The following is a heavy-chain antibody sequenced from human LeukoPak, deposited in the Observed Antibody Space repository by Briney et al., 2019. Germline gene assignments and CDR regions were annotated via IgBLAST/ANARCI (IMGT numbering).Heavy chain of an antibody. V-gene: IGHV4-39*01. CDR1: GGSISSSSYY. J-gene: IGHJ4*02. CDR2: IYYSGST. Sequence: PSETLSLTCTVSGGSISSSSYYWGWIRQPPGKGLEWIGSIYYSGSTYYNPSLKSRVTISVDTSKNQFSLKLSSVTAADTAVYYCARVFYCSGGVCYYFEYWGQGTLVTVSS. CDR3: ARVFYCSGGVCYYFEY. D-gene: IGHD2-8*02.